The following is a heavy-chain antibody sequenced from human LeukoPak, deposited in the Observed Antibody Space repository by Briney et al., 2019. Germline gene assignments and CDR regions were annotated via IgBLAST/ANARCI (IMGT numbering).Heavy chain of an antibody. V-gene: IGHV4-4*09. CDR3: ARTASGYDPKSYYYYYMDV. J-gene: IGHJ6*03. CDR2: IYTSGST. D-gene: IGHD5-12*01. CDR1: GGSISSYY. Sequence: ASETLSLTCTVSGGSISSYYWSWIRQPPGKGLEWIGYIYTSGSTNYNPSLKSRVTISVDTSKNQFSLKLSSVTAADTAVYYCARTASGYDPKSYYYYYMDVWGKGTTVTVSS.